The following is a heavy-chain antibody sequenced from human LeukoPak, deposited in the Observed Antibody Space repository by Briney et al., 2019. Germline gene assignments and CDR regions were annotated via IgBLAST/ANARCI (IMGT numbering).Heavy chain of an antibody. CDR3: ARVVVVPAAMVAFDI. Sequence: SETLSLTRTVSGGSISSYYWSWIRQPPGKGLEWIGYIYYSGSTNYNPSLKSRVTISVDTSKNQFSLKLSSVTAADTAVYYCARVVVVPAAMVAFDIWGQGTMVTVSS. J-gene: IGHJ3*02. D-gene: IGHD2-2*01. CDR1: GGSISSYY. CDR2: IYYSGST. V-gene: IGHV4-59*01.